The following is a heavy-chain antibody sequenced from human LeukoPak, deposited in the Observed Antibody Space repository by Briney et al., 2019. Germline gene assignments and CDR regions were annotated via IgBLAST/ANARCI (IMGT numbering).Heavy chain of an antibody. Sequence: GRSLRLSCAASGFTFDDYAMHWVRQAPGKGLEWVSGISWNSGSIGYADSVKGRFTISRDNAKNSLYLQMNSLRAEDTALYYCAKASSGRYPTFWDYWGQGTLVTVSS. CDR1: GFTFDDYA. V-gene: IGHV3-9*01. J-gene: IGHJ4*02. CDR2: ISWNSGSI. CDR3: AKASSGRYPTFWDY. D-gene: IGHD3-10*01.